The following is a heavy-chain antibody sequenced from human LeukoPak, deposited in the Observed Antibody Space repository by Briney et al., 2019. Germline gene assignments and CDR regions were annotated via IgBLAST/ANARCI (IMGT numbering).Heavy chain of an antibody. D-gene: IGHD4-17*01. Sequence: PSQTLSLTCTVSGGSINNGGYYWSWLRQHPGKGLEWIGYIYYSGSTYYNPSLNSRVTISVDTSKNQFSLKLSSVTAADTAVYYCASVGDYGFDPWGQGTLVTVSS. CDR1: GGSINNGGYY. CDR2: IYYSGST. CDR3: ASVGDYGFDP. J-gene: IGHJ5*02. V-gene: IGHV4-31*03.